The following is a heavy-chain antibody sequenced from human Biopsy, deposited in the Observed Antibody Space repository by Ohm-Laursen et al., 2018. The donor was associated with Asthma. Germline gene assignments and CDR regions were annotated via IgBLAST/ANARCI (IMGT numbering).Heavy chain of an antibody. V-gene: IGHV3-21*01. CDR3: ARFKRGYSYGYAGVFDY. CDR2: ISSSSSYI. D-gene: IGHD5-18*01. Sequence: SLRLSCAASGFTFRTYSMSWVRQAPGKGLEWVSSISSSSSYIYYADSVKGRFTISRDNAKNSLYLQMNSLRDEDTAVYYCARFKRGYSYGYAGVFDYWGQGTLVTVSS. J-gene: IGHJ4*02. CDR1: GFTFRTYS.